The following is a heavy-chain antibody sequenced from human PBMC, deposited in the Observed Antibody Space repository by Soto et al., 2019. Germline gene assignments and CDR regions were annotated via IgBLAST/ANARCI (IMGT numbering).Heavy chain of an antibody. CDR2: IYPGDSDT. CDR3: AKREQYGGTSTCRFDP. Sequence: GESLKISCKASGYSFSDYWIGWVRQMPGRGLEWMGIIYPGDSDTRYSASFQGQVTISADKSISTTFLQWSSLKASDTAMYYCAKREQYGGTSTCRFDPWGQGTLVTVSS. J-gene: IGHJ5*02. V-gene: IGHV5-51*01. D-gene: IGHD2-15*01. CDR1: GYSFSDYW.